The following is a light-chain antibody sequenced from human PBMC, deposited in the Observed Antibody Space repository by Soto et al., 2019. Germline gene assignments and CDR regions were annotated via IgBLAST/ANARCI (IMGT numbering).Light chain of an antibody. CDR3: QQANTFAPT. CDR1: QTISSY. J-gene: IGKJ1*01. CDR2: SAS. Sequence: DIQQTQSPSSLSASVGDRVAITCLASQTISSYWAWYQQKPGKAPQLLIYSASSFVSGIPSRFSGSGSGTELTLTISSLQPEDFATYYCQQANTFAPTFGQGTKVDIK. V-gene: IGKV1-12*01.